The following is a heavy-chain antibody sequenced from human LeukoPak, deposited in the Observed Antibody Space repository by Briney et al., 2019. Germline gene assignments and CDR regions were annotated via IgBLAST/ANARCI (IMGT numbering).Heavy chain of an antibody. D-gene: IGHD5-18*01. CDR1: GYTFASYG. J-gene: IGHJ2*01. CDR3: ARVTRDTAMVTHWYFDL. CDR2: ISGYDDNT. V-gene: IGHV1-18*01. Sequence: EASVRVSCKASGYTFASYGISWARQAPGQGLEWMGWISGYDDNTRFAQNLQGRVTMTTDKSTSTAYMELRSLASDDTALYYCARVTRDTAMVTHWYFDLWGRGTLVTVSS.